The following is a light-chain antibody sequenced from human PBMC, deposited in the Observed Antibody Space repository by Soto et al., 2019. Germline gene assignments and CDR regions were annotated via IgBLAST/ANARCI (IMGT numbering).Light chain of an antibody. Sequence: QSALTQPASVSGSPGRSITISCAGTRSDIGASNSVSWYQHLPGRSPTLIIYEATNRPSGVSERFSGSKAGDTASLTISGLQADDESEYFCISYKTDDTFVFGGGTKVTVL. CDR2: EAT. J-gene: IGLJ1*01. V-gene: IGLV2-14*01. CDR1: RSDIGASNS. CDR3: ISYKTDDTFV.